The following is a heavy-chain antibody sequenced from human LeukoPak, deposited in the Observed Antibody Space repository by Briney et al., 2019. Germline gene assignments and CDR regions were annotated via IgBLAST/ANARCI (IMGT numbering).Heavy chain of an antibody. Sequence: SETLSLTCTVSGGSISSSGYYWGWIRQPPGKGLEWIATIHYTGSTYYNPSLKRRVTISLETSKNQFSLELSSVTAADTAMFYCARALSTGWYDVGHYFDYWGQGILVTVSS. CDR3: ARALSTGWYDVGHYFDY. J-gene: IGHJ4*02. V-gene: IGHV4-39*07. CDR2: IHYTGST. D-gene: IGHD6-19*01. CDR1: GGSISSSGYY.